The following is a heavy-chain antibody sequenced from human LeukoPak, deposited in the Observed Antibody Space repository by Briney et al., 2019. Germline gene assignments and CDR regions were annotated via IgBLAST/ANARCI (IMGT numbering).Heavy chain of an antibody. CDR2: INPNSGST. J-gene: IGHJ5*02. V-gene: IGHV1-2*02. CDR3: ARARPAALQSWFAP. CDR1: GYTFTGYY. D-gene: IGHD2-2*01. Sequence: ASVKVSCKASGYTFTGYYMHWVTQSPGQGLEWMGWINPNSGSTNYAQKFHGRVTMTRDTSISKAYMELSRLRSDATAVYYCARARPAALQSWFAPWGQGTLVTVSS.